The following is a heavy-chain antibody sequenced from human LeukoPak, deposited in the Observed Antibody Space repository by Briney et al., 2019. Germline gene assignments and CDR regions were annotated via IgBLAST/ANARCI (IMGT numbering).Heavy chain of an antibody. CDR1: GFTFSSYG. CDR3: ARVSGGDGYKDDVFDI. Sequence: GGSLRLSCAASGFTFSSYGMYWLRQAPGIGLEWVAVIWYDGSNKYYADSVKGRFTISRGNSKNIVYLQMNSLRAEDTAVYYCARVSGGDGYKDDVFDIWGQGTMVTVSS. D-gene: IGHD5-24*01. CDR2: IWYDGSNK. V-gene: IGHV3-33*07. J-gene: IGHJ3*02.